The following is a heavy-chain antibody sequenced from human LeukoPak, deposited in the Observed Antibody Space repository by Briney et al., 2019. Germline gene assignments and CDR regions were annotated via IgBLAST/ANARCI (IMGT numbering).Heavy chain of an antibody. J-gene: IGHJ4*02. CDR3: ARSAGGYYFDY. D-gene: IGHD1-1*01. CDR2: IYYSGST. Sequence: PSETLSLTCTVSGGSISSYYWSWIRQPPGKGLEWIGYIYYSGSTNYNPSLKSRVTISVDTSKNQFSLELSSVTAADTAVYYCARSAGGYYFDYWGQGTLVTVSS. CDR1: GGSISSYY. V-gene: IGHV4-59*01.